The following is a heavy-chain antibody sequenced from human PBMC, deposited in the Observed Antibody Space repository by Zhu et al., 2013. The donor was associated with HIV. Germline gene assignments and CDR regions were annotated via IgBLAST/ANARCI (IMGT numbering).Heavy chain of an antibody. CDR2: IIPIFGTA. CDR3: ARSSLPSDYGDYGEVFDY. Sequence: QVQLVQSGAEVKKPGSSVKVSCKASGGTFSSYAISWVRQAPGQGLEWMGGIIPIFGTANYAQKFQGRVTITADKSTSTAYMELSSLRSEDTAVYYCARSSLPSDYGDYGEVFDYWGQGTLVTVSS. D-gene: IGHD4-17*01. CDR1: GGTFSSYA. V-gene: IGHV1-69*06. J-gene: IGHJ4*02.